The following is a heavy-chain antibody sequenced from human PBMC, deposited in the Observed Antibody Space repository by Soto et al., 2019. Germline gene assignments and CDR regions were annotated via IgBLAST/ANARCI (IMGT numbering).Heavy chain of an antibody. Sequence: EVQLLESGGGLVQPGGSLRLSCAASGFTFSSYAMNWVRQAPGKGLEWVSAISGSAATTHFADSVKGRFTISRDNSKNTLYLQMKRLSAEDTAVYYCARDRSYYDSSGSYSPPYWGQGTLVTVSS. V-gene: IGHV3-23*01. CDR1: GFTFSSYA. D-gene: IGHD3-22*01. CDR2: ISGSAATT. CDR3: ARDRSYYDSSGSYSPPY. J-gene: IGHJ4*02.